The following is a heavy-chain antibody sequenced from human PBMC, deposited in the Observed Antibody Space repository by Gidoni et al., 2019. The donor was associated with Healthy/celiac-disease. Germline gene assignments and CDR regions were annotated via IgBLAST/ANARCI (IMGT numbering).Heavy chain of an antibody. D-gene: IGHD6-19*01. Sequence: EVQLVESGGGLVQHGGSLRLSCAASGFTFSSYSMNWVRQTPGKGLVWASYISSSSSTIYYADTVKGRFTISRDNAKNSLYLQMNSLRDEDTAVYYCARHGIAVAGRGYYYYGMDVWGQGTTVTVSS. J-gene: IGHJ6*02. V-gene: IGHV3-48*02. CDR1: GFTFSSYS. CDR3: ARHGIAVAGRGYYYYGMDV. CDR2: ISSSSSTI.